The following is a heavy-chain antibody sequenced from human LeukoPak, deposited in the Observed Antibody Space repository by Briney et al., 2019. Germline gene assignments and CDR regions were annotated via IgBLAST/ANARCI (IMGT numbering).Heavy chain of an antibody. V-gene: IGHV4-39*01. Sequence: SETLSLTCTVSGGSVSSSSSFWGWIRQPPGKGLEWLGSMYYSGSTYYNPSLKSRVTISVDTSKNQFSLKLTSVTAADTAVYYCARHQFAAARLRALDYWGQGTLVTVSS. CDR2: MYYSGST. J-gene: IGHJ4*02. CDR1: GGSVSSSSSF. CDR3: ARHQFAAARLRALDY. D-gene: IGHD6-6*01.